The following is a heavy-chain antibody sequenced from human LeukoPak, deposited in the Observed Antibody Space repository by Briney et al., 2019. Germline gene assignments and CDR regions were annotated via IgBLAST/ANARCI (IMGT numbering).Heavy chain of an antibody. J-gene: IGHJ3*02. Sequence: GGSLRLSCAASGFTVSSNYMSWVRQAPGKGLEWVSVIYSGGSTYYADSVKGRFTISRDNAKNSLYLQMNSLRAEDTAVYYCARAPGGWDFDIWGQGTMVTVSS. CDR1: GFTVSSNY. V-gene: IGHV3-66*01. CDR2: IYSGGST. CDR3: ARAPGGWDFDI. D-gene: IGHD6-19*01.